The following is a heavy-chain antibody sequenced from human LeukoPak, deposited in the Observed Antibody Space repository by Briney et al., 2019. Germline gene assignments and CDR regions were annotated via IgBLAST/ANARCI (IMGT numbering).Heavy chain of an antibody. CDR1: GFTFSSYG. CDR2: ISYDGSNK. CDR3: AKNTGTYDGLIDS. Sequence: PGRSLRLSCAASGFTFSSYGPHWVRQAPGKGLEWVAVISYDGSNKFCADSVKGRFTISRDNSKNTLYLQMNSLRAEDTAMYYCAKNTGTYDGLIDSWGQGTLVTVSS. D-gene: IGHD1-26*01. J-gene: IGHJ4*02. V-gene: IGHV3-30*18.